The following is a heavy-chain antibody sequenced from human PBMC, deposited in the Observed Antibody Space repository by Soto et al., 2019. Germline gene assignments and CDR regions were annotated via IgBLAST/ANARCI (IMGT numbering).Heavy chain of an antibody. CDR1: GFTFRSYW. D-gene: IGHD3-22*01. CDR2: INSDGSST. J-gene: IGHJ4*02. CDR3: TTDLHYDTSVP. Sequence: GGSLRLSCAASGFTFRSYWMHWVRHAPGKGLVWVSRINSDGSSTSYADSVKGRFTISRDNAKNMLYLQMNSLKTEDTAVYYCTTDLHYDTSVPWGQGTLVTVSS. V-gene: IGHV3-74*01.